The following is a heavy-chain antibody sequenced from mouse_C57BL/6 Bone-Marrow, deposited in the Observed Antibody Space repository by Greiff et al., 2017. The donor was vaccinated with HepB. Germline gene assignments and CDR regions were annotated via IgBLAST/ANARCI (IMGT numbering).Heavy chain of an antibody. D-gene: IGHD1-1*01. V-gene: IGHV5-6*01. J-gene: IGHJ4*01. CDR1: GFTFSSYG. CDR3: ANSVVAAYYAMDY. CDR2: ISSGGSYT. Sequence: DVHLVESGGDLVKPGGSLKLSCAASGFTFSSYGMSWVRQTPDKRLEWVATISSGGSYTYYPDSVKGRFTISRDNAKNTLYLQMSSLKSEDTAMYYCANSVVAAYYAMDYWGQGTSVTVSS.